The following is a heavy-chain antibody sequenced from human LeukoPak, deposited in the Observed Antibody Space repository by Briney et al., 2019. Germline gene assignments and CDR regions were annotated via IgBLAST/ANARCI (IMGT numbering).Heavy chain of an antibody. CDR2: INPSGGST. CDR1: GYTFTSYY. D-gene: IGHD1-26*01. J-gene: IGHJ3*02. CDR3: ARTSSGSYYFDAFDI. V-gene: IGHV1-46*01. Sequence: ASVKVSCKASGYTFTSYYMHWVRQAPGQGLEWMGIINPSGGSTSYAQKFQGRVTMTRDMSTSTVYMELSSLRSEDTAVYYCARTSSGSYYFDAFDIWGQGTMVTVSS.